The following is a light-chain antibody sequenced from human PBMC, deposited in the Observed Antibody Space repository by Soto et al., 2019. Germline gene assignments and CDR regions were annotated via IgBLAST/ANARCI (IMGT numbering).Light chain of an antibody. CDR2: DVS. V-gene: IGLV2-14*01. Sequence: QSALTQPASVSGSPGQSITVSCTGTSSDVCGYNYVSWYQQHPGKAPKFMIYDVSKRPSGVSNRFSGSKSGNTASLTISGLQAEDEADYYCNSYTSSSTLPYVFGTGTKLTVL. CDR1: SSDVCGYNY. CDR3: NSYTSSSTLPYV. J-gene: IGLJ1*01.